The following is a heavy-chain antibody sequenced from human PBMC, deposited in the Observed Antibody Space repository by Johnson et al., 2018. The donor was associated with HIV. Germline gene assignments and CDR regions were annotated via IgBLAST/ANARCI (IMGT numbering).Heavy chain of an antibody. V-gene: IGHV3-30*18. CDR3: AKDQERELLAWWACDT. CDR2: LSYDGSNK. J-gene: IGHJ3*02. Sequence: QVQLVESGGGVVQPGGSLRLSCAVSGFILRNYGIHWVRQAPGKGLEWVAHLSYDGSNKYYARSVRGRFTVSRDTSKNTVNLQMDSLRPDDTAVYYCAKDQERELLAWWACDTWGQGTMVTVSS. CDR1: GFILRNYG. D-gene: IGHD3-10*01.